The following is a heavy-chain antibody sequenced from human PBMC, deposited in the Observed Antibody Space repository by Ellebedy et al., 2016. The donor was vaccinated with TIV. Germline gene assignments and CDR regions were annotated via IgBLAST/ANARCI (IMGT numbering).Heavy chain of an antibody. J-gene: IGHJ5*02. CDR1: GFTFSSYG. Sequence: PGGSLRLSCVASGFTFSSYGMHWVRQAPGKGLEWVAVVWFDGSNEDYANSVKCRFTFSRDNAKNTLYLQMKSLRAEDTAVYYCARDGQGEITILGVVINTEAHNWFDPWGQGTLVTVSS. D-gene: IGHD3-3*01. CDR2: VWFDGSNE. CDR3: ARDGQGEITILGVVINTEAHNWFDP. V-gene: IGHV3-33*01.